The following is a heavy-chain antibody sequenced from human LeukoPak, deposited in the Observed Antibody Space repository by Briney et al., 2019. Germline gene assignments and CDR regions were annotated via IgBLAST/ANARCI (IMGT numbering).Heavy chain of an antibody. V-gene: IGHV4-39*01. J-gene: IGHJ3*02. Sequence: PSETLSLTCTVSGGSISSSSYYWGWIRQPPGKGLEWIGSIYYSGSTYYNPSLKSRVTISVDTSKNQFSLKLSSVTAADTAVYYCARQGYCSGGSCYSHAFDIWGQGTMVTVSS. CDR3: ARQGYCSGGSCYSHAFDI. CDR2: IYYSGST. CDR1: GGSISSSSYY. D-gene: IGHD2-15*01.